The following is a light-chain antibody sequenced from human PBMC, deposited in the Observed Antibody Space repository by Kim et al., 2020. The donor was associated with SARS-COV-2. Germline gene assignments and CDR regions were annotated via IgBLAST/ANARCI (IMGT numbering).Light chain of an antibody. CDR2: QDI. CDR1: KLGDTY. J-gene: IGLJ2*01. Sequence: SYELTQPPSVSVSPGQTANITCSGDKLGDTYACWYQQKPGQSPVLVIYQDIKRPSGIPERFSGSNSGNTATLTISGTQAMDEADYYCQAWDSSTVFG. V-gene: IGLV3-1*01. CDR3: QAWDSSTV.